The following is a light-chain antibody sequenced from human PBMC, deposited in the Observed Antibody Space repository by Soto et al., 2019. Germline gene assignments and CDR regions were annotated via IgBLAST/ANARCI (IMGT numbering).Light chain of an antibody. Sequence: DIQMTQSPSTLSASVGDRVTITCRASQTVGSRLAWYQQKPGTAPKFLIYDASTLESGVPSRFSVSGSGTEFTLTISSLQPDDFATYYSQQYDNSPLTLGGGTKVEIK. CDR1: QTVGSR. V-gene: IGKV1-5*01. CDR2: DAS. J-gene: IGKJ4*01. CDR3: QQYDNSPLT.